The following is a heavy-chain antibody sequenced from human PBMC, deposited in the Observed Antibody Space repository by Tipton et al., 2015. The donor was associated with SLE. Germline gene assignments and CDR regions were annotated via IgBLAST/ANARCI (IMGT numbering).Heavy chain of an antibody. CDR1: GGSISSYY. J-gene: IGHJ4*02. Sequence: TLSLTCTVSGGSISSYYWSWIRQPPGKGLEWIGYIYYSGSTYYNPSLKSRLTMSVDTSDNQFSLKLSSVTAADTAVYYCARSGGFGELLFDYWGQGTLVTVSS. CDR2: IYYSGST. CDR3: ARSGGFGELLFDY. D-gene: IGHD3-10*01. V-gene: IGHV4-59*08.